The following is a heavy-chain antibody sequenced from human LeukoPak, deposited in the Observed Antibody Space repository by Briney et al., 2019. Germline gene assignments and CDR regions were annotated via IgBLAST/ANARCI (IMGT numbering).Heavy chain of an antibody. J-gene: IGHJ5*02. V-gene: IGHV3-33*01. D-gene: IGHD6-19*01. CDR2: IWYDGSNK. Sequence: PGGSLRLSCAASGFTFSSYGMHWVRQAPGKGLEWVAVIWYDGSNKYYADSVKGRFTISRDNSKNTLYLQMNSLRADDTAVYYCARDLRAVAGTGPRGSWFDPWGQGTLVTVSS. CDR3: ARDLRAVAGTGPRGSWFDP. CDR1: GFTFSSYG.